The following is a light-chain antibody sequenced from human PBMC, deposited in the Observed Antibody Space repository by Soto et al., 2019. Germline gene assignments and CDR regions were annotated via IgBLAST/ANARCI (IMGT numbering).Light chain of an antibody. CDR3: QQSYSIPWT. CDR2: AAS. V-gene: IGKV1-39*01. CDR1: QSISIY. Sequence: DIQITQAPSSLSASVGDRVTITCRPSQSISIYLNWYQQKPGKAPELLIYAASSLQSGVPSRFSGSGSGTVFTLTISSLQPEDFATYYCQQSYSIPWTFGQGTKVDIK. J-gene: IGKJ1*01.